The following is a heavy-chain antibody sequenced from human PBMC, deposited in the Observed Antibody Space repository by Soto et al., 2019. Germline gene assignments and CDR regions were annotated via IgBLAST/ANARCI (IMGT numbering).Heavy chain of an antibody. Sequence: EVQLLESGGGLVQPGGSLRLSCAASGFTFSSYAMSWVRQAPGKGLEGGSAISGSGGSTYYADSVKGRFTISRDNSKNTLYLQMNSLRAEDTAVYYCAKAVVPPAMHFDYWGQGTLVTVSS. J-gene: IGHJ4*02. D-gene: IGHD2-2*01. V-gene: IGHV3-23*01. CDR2: ISGSGGST. CDR3: AKAVVPPAMHFDY. CDR1: GFTFSSYA.